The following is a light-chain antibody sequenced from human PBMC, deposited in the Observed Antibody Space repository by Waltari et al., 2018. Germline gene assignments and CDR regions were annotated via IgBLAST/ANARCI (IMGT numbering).Light chain of an antibody. CDR1: SNDVGGYNY. V-gene: IGLV2-8*01. CDR2: EFS. CDR3: SSFAGGKIYVV. J-gene: IGLJ2*01. Sequence: QSALTQPPSASGSPGQSVTISCTGTSNDVGGYNYVSWYQQNPRKAPKLMLYEFSKRPSGVPSRFSGSKSGNTASLTVSGLQAEDEADYYCSSFAGGKIYVVFGGGTTLTVL.